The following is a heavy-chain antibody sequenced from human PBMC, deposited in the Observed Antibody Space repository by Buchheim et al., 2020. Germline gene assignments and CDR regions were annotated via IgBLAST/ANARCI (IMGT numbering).Heavy chain of an antibody. CDR2: INGRGDNT. Sequence: EVGLLESGGSLAQPGGSPILSCAASGFTFTSYHMMWVRQGPGKGLECVSTINGRGDNTYYADSVKGRFIISRDTSRNTIYFRMDSLRVEDTAIYYCAKVGSSAYFFESWGRGTL. CDR1: GFTFTSYH. V-gene: IGHV3-23*01. J-gene: IGHJ4*02. CDR3: AKVGSSAYFFES.